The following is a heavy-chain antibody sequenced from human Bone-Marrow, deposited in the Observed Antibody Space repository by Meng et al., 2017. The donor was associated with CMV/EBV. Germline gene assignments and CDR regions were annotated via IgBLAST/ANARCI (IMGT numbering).Heavy chain of an antibody. CDR2: ISSSSSYI. D-gene: IGHD2-2*01. Sequence: GESLKISCAASGVDFSAHGMHWVRQAPGKGLEWVSSISSSSSYIYYADSVKGRFTISRDNAKNSLYLQMNSLRAEDTAVYYCARLSSRQLHGYYYGMDVWGQGTTVTVSS. CDR1: GVDFSAHG. CDR3: ARLSSRQLHGYYYGMDV. J-gene: IGHJ6*02. V-gene: IGHV3-21*01.